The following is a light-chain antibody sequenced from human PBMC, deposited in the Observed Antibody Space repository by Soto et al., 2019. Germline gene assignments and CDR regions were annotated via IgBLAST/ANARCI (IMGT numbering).Light chain of an antibody. CDR3: AAWDDSLNGVV. CDR1: SSNIGSNT. J-gene: IGLJ2*01. CDR2: SNN. V-gene: IGLV1-44*01. Sequence: QSVLTQPPSASGTPGQRVTISCSGSSSNIGSNTVNWYQQLPGTAPKVLIYSNNQRPSGVPDRFSGSKSGTSGSLAISGLQSEDEADYHCAAWDDSLNGVVFGGGTKL.